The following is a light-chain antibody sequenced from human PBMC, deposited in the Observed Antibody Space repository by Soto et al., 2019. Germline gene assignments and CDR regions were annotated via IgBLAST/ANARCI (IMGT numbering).Light chain of an antibody. CDR1: KLGDKY. CDR3: QAWDSSTVV. Sequence: SFELTQPPSVSVSPGQTASITCSGGKLGDKYACWYQQKPGQSPVLVIYQDSKRPSGIPERFSGSNSGNIATLTISGTQAMDEADYYCQAWDSSTVVFGGGTKLTVL. V-gene: IGLV3-1*01. CDR2: QDS. J-gene: IGLJ2*01.